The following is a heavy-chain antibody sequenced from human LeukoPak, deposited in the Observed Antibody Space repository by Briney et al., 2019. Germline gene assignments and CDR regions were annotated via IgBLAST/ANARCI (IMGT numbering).Heavy chain of an antibody. J-gene: IGHJ4*02. Sequence: GGSLRLSCAASGFTFSSYGMHWVRQAPGKGLEWVAFIRYDGSNKYYADSVKGRFTISRDNSKNTLYLQMNSLRAEDTAVYYCASITMIVVSPPFDYWGQGTLVTVSS. CDR3: ASITMIVVSPPFDY. CDR1: GFTFSSYG. CDR2: IRYDGSNK. D-gene: IGHD3-22*01. V-gene: IGHV3-30*02.